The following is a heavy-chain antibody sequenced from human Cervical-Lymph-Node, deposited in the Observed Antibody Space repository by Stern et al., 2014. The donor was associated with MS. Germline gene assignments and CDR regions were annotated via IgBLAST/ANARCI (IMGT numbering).Heavy chain of an antibody. CDR1: GFTFSNAG. V-gene: IGHV3-15*01. CDR3: TTGRHFVFAY. Sequence: EVQLVESGGGLVKPGGSLRLSCAASGFTFSNAGMSWVRQAPGQGLEWVCRIKSKTDGRTTDYGAPVEGRFTISGDDSKNTLYLQMNSLKTEDTAVYYCTTGRHFVFAYWGQGTLVTVSS. CDR2: IKSKTDGRTT. J-gene: IGHJ4*02. D-gene: IGHD3-3*02.